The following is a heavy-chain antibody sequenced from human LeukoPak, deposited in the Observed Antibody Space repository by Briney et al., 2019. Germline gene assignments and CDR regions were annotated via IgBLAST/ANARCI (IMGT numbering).Heavy chain of an antibody. D-gene: IGHD5-18*01. CDR2: INHSGST. Sequence: GSLRLSCAASGFTFSSYAMSWVRQAPGKGLEWIGEINHSGSTNYNPSLKSRVTISVDTSKNQFSLKLSSVTAADTAVYYCARRLQLWSRGVDYWGQGTLVTVSS. V-gene: IGHV4-34*01. CDR3: ARRLQLWSRGVDY. CDR1: GFTFSSYA. J-gene: IGHJ4*02.